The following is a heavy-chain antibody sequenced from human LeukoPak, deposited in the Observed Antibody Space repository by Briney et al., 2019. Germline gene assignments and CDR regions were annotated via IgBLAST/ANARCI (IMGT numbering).Heavy chain of an antibody. J-gene: IGHJ4*02. CDR3: AKRGLNGTKEFDH. Sequence: GGSLRLSCAASGFTFSSSVMSWVRQAPGKGLEWVSAVTGSGFGTYYTDSVKGRFTISRDNSKNTLYLQMNSLRAEDTAVYYCAKRGLNGTKEFDHWGQGTLVTVSS. D-gene: IGHD1-7*01. CDR1: GFTFSSSV. CDR2: VTGSGFGT. V-gene: IGHV3-23*01.